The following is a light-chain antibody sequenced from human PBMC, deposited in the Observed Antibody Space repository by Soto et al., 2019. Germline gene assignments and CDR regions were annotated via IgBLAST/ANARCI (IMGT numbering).Light chain of an antibody. CDR2: GAS. Sequence: DIQLTQSPSFLSASVGDRVAINCRASQGIDSYLAWYQQKPGKAPNVLIYGASTLQSGVPSRFSGSGSGTEFTLRISSLQPEDFATYYCQQLHSYPLTFGGGTKVGIK. J-gene: IGKJ4*01. CDR1: QGIDSY. V-gene: IGKV1-9*01. CDR3: QQLHSYPLT.